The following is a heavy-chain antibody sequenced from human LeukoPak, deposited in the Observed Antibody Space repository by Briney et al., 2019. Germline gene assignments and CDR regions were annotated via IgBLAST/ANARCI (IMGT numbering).Heavy chain of an antibody. D-gene: IGHD6-19*01. CDR3: ARQYSSGWGY. V-gene: IGHV4-39*01. CDR1: GGSISSSSYY. Sequence: PSETLSLTCTVSGGSISSSSYYWGWIRQPPGKGLEWIGSIYYSGSTYYNPSLKSRVTISVDTSKNQFSLKLSSVTAADTAVYYCARQYSSGWGYWGQGTLVTVSS. CDR2: IYYSGST. J-gene: IGHJ4*02.